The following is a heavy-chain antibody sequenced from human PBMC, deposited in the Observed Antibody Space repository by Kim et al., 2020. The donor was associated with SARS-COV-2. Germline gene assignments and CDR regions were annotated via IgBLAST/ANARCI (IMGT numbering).Heavy chain of an antibody. Sequence: SLKSRVTIAVDTSKNQFSLELSSVTAADTAVYYCARGAGEEWLVLGGFYYWGQGTLVTVSS. V-gene: IGHV4-4*08. J-gene: IGHJ4*02. D-gene: IGHD6-19*01. CDR3: ARGAGEEWLVLGGFYY.